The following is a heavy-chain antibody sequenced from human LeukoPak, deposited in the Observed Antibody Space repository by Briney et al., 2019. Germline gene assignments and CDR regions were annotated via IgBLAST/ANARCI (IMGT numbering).Heavy chain of an antibody. CDR3: AKDIGPAAVLLLDHNSSGDYYGMDV. CDR1: GFTFDDYA. D-gene: IGHD2-15*01. Sequence: SGGSLRLSCAASGFTFDDYAMHWVRHAPGKGLEWVSGISWNSGSIGYADSVKGRFTISRDNAKNSLYLQMNSLRAEDTALYYCAKDIGPAAVLLLDHNSSGDYYGMDVWGQGTTVAVSS. J-gene: IGHJ6*02. V-gene: IGHV3-9*01. CDR2: ISWNSGSI.